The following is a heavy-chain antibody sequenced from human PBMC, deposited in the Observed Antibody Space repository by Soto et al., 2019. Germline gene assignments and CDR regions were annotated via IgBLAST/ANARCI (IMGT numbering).Heavy chain of an antibody. J-gene: IGHJ6*02. CDR3: AKRPHGLVINVDYYYGMDV. Sequence: GGSLRLSCAASGFTFSSYAMSWVRQAPGKGLEWVSAISGSGGSTYYADSVKGRFTISRDNSKNTLYLQMNSLRAEDTAVYYCAKRPHGLVINVDYYYGMDVWGQGTTVTVSS. CDR2: ISGSGGST. D-gene: IGHD3-9*01. V-gene: IGHV3-23*01. CDR1: GFTFSSYA.